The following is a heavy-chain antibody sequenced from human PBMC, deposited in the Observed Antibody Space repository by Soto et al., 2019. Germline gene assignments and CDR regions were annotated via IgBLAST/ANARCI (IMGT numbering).Heavy chain of an antibody. CDR2: IYYSGST. J-gene: IGHJ6*02. CDR3: ARGRADSGYDVVTYYYYYYGMDV. Sequence: SETLSLTCTVSGGSISSYYWSWIRQPPGKGLEWIGYIYYSGSTNYNPSLKSRVTISVDTSKNQFSLKLSSVTAADTAVYYCARGRADSGYDVVTYYYYYYGMDVWGQGTTVTVCS. V-gene: IGHV4-59*01. CDR1: GGSISSYY. D-gene: IGHD5-12*01.